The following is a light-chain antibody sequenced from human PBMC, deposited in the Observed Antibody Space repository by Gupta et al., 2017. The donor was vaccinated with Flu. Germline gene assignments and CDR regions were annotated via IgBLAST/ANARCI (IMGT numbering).Light chain of an antibody. Sequence: DIQLTQSPSTLSASVGDRVTITCRASQTIDSWLAWYQKKPGRAPKSLIYKASRVETGVPSRFSGSGSWTEFSLTISRRQPDDFATYYCQHERSSPWTFGQGTKVEIK. V-gene: IGKV1-5*03. CDR3: QHERSSPWT. CDR1: QTIDSW. J-gene: IGKJ1*01. CDR2: KAS.